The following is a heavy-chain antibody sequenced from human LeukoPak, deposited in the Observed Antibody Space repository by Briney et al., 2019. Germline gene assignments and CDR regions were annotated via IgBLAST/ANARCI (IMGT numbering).Heavy chain of an antibody. J-gene: IGHJ4*02. D-gene: IGHD5-18*01. CDR1: GFTFSIYW. CDR3: ARDHHPFTA. V-gene: IGHV3-7*04. Sequence: GGSLRLSCAASGFTFSIYWMSWVRQAPGKGLEWVANIKQDGSEKNYVDSVRGRFTISRDNAKNSLYLQMNSLRAEDTAVYYCARDHHPFTAWGQGTLVTVSS. CDR2: IKQDGSEK.